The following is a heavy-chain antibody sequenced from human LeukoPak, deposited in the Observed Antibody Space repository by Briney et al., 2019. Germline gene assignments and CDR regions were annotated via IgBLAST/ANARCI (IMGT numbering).Heavy chain of an antibody. CDR3: TKDPNGDYVGAFDF. Sequence: GGSLRLSCAASTFAFSAYAMTWVRQAPGKGLEWVSSITATGGISYADSVKGRFTISRDNSKSTLYLQMNSLRAEDTAVYYCTKDPNGDYVGAFDFWGQGTMGIVSS. V-gene: IGHV3-23*01. J-gene: IGHJ3*01. CDR1: TFAFSAYA. CDR2: ITATGGIS. D-gene: IGHD4-17*01.